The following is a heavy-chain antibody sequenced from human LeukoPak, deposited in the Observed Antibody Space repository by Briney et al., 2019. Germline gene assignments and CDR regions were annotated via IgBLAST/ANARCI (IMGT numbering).Heavy chain of an antibody. CDR2: IYYSGST. V-gene: IGHV4-39*07. CDR1: GGSISSSSYY. J-gene: IGHJ4*02. Sequence: SETLSLTCTVSGGSISSSSYYWGWLRQPPGKGLEWIGSIYYSGSTYYNPSLKSRVTIPVDTSKNQFSLKLSSVTAADTAVYYCARGVLYCSGGSCPLYFDYWGQGTLVTVSS. D-gene: IGHD2-15*01. CDR3: ARGVLYCSGGSCPLYFDY.